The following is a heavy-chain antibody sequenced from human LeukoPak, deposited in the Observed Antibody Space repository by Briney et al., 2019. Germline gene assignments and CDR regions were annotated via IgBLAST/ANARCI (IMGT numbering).Heavy chain of an antibody. J-gene: IGHJ6*03. CDR1: GFTFSSYA. Sequence: PGGSLRLSWAASGFTFSSYAMHWVRQAPGKGLEWVAVISYDGSNKYYADSVKGRFTISRDNSKNTLYLQMNSLRAEDTAVYYCARDGDDFWSGYYTDHYYYMDVWGKGTTVTVSS. D-gene: IGHD3-3*01. V-gene: IGHV3-30*01. CDR2: ISYDGSNK. CDR3: ARDGDDFWSGYYTDHYYYMDV.